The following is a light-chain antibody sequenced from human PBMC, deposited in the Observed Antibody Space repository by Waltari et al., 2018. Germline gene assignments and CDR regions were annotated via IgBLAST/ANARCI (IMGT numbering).Light chain of an antibody. J-gene: IGLJ1*01. V-gene: IGLV1-44*01. CDR2: GND. CDR1: SSNIGSKP. Sequence: QSVLTQAPSASGTPGQRVTISCSGGSSNIGSKPVSWYQQLPGAAPKLRIYGNDRRPSVVPDRFSGCKSGTSASLAISGLQSEDEADYYCSSWDDSLSGRVFGPGTRVTVL. CDR3: SSWDDSLSGRV.